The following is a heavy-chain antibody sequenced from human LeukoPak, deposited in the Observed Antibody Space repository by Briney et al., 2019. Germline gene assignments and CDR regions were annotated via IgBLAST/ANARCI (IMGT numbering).Heavy chain of an antibody. CDR1: GFTVSSKY. CDR2: IYSGGST. D-gene: IGHD4-23*01. J-gene: IGHJ4*02. CDR3: ARENYGGEYYFDY. V-gene: IGHV3-66*01. Sequence: GGSLRVSCAASGFTVSSKYMSWVRQAPGKGLEWVSVIYSGGSTYYADSVKGRFTISRDNSKNTLYLQMNSLRAEDTAVYYCARENYGGEYYFDYWGQGTLVTVSS.